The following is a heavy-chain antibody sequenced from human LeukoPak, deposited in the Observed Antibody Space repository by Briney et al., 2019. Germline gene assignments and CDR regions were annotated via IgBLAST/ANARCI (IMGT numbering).Heavy chain of an antibody. D-gene: IGHD7-27*01. CDR1: GGTFSSYA. V-gene: IGHV1-46*01. CDR3: ARTGARRGEYYFDY. J-gene: IGHJ4*02. Sequence: ASVKVSCKASGGTFSSYAISWVRQAPGQGLEWMGIINPSGGSTSYAQKFQGRVTMTRDTSTSTVYMELSSLRSEDTAVYYCARTGARRGEYYFDYWGQGTLVTVSS. CDR2: INPSGGST.